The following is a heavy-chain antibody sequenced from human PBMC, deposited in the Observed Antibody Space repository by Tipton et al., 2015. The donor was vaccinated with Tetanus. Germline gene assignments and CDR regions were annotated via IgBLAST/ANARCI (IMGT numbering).Heavy chain of an antibody. J-gene: IGHJ4*02. CDR3: VRARPAAGGSDY. V-gene: IGHV1-69*01. D-gene: IGHD1-26*01. Sequence: QLVQSGAEVKKPGSSVKVSCKSSGGPFYKHGIDWERQAPGQGLEWMGGIIPASGPTNYAHKFQGRVTMTAEASTTTVQMELSNLRADDTAVYSCVRARPAAGGSDYWGQGPLVTVSS. CDR2: IIPASGPT. CDR1: GGPFYKHG.